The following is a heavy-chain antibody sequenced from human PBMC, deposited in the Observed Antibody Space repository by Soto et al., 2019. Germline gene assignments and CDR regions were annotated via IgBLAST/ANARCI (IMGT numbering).Heavy chain of an antibody. CDR3: ARAGPEYSSSPALDRWFDP. CDR1: GGSFSGYY. V-gene: IGHV4-34*01. D-gene: IGHD6-6*01. CDR2: INHSGST. J-gene: IGHJ5*02. Sequence: SETLSLTCAVYGGSFSGYYWSWIRQPPGKGLEWIGEINHSGSTNYNPSLKSRVTISVDTSKNQFSLKLSSVTAADTAVYYCARAGPEYSSSPALDRWFDPWGQGTLVTVSS.